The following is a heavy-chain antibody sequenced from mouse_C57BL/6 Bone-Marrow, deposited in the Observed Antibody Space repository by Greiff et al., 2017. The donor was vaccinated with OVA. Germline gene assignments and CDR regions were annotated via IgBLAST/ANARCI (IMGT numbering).Heavy chain of an antibody. J-gene: IGHJ3*01. D-gene: IGHD2-3*01. CDR1: GYTFTSYW. V-gene: IGHV1-69*01. CDR3: ATYDGFAWFAC. Sequence: VQLQQPGAELVMPGASVKLSCKASGYTFTSYWMNWVKQRPGQGLEWIGEIDPSDSYTNYNQKFKGKSTLTVDKSSSTAYMQLSSLASEGSAVYYCATYDGFAWFACWGRGTLVTVSA. CDR2: IDPSDSYT.